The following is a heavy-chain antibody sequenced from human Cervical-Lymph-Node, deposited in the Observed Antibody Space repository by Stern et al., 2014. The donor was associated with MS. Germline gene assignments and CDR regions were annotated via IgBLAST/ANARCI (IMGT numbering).Heavy chain of an antibody. CDR2: MSYDGSTT. CDR3: AKDRQRRYDYDSSGYAYFDY. V-gene: IGHV3-30*18. J-gene: IGHJ4*02. CDR1: GFILTTYG. Sequence: QVQLVESGGGVVQPGRSLRLSCAASGFILTTYGVHWVRQAPGKGLEWVAVMSYDGSTTYYADSVKGRFSISRDTSNNMVYLQMNSLRAEDTAVYFCAKDRQRRYDYDSSGYAYFDYWGQGTLVTVSS. D-gene: IGHD3-22*01.